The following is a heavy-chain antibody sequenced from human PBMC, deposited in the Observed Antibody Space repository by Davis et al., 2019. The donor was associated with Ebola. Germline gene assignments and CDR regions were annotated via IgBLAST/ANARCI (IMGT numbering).Heavy chain of an antibody. CDR2: IYTNGGT. D-gene: IGHD3-22*01. Sequence: SETLSLTCNVSGASISSGFFSWTWVRQPAGKGLEWIGHIYTNGGTKYNPSLGSRVTISLDTSKNHFSLSLHSVTAADTAVYYCARTQIRPSSGYYPDAFDIWGQGTMVTVSS. J-gene: IGHJ3*02. CDR3: ARTQIRPSSGYYPDAFDI. V-gene: IGHV4-61*09. CDR1: GASISSGFFS.